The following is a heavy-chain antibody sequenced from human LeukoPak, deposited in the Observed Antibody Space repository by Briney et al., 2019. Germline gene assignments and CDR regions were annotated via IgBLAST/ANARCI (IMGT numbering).Heavy chain of an antibody. V-gene: IGHV4-34*01. Sequence: SETLSLTCAVYGGFFSGYYWSWIRQPPGKGLEWIGEINHSGSTNYNPSLKSRVTISVDTSKNQFSLKLSSVTAADTAVYYCARGRVVVVAAYYYYMDVWGKGTTVTVSS. J-gene: IGHJ6*03. CDR1: GGFFSGYY. D-gene: IGHD2-15*01. CDR3: ARGRVVVVAAYYYYMDV. CDR2: INHSGST.